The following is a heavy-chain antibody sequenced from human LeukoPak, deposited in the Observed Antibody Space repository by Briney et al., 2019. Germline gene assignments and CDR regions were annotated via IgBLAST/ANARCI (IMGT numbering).Heavy chain of an antibody. V-gene: IGHV3-30*03. Sequence: PGGSLRLSCAASGFIFSSYGMHWVRQAPGKGLEWVAVISYDGSNKYYADSVKGRFTISRDNSKNTLYLQMNSLRAEDTAVYYCTHAYSGYLTGAFDIWGQGTMVTVSS. CDR1: GFIFSSYG. D-gene: IGHD5-12*01. CDR2: ISYDGSNK. CDR3: THAYSGYLTGAFDI. J-gene: IGHJ3*02.